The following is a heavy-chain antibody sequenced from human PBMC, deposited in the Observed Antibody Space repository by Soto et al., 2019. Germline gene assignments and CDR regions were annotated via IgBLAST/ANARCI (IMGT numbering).Heavy chain of an antibody. Sequence: SETLSLTCAVYGGSFSGYYWSWIRQPPGKGLEWIGEINHSGSTNYNPSLKSRVTISVDTSKNQFSLKLSSVTAADTAVYYCASLGAVWSGYYLPYYGMDVWGQGTTVTVSS. CDR1: GGSFSGYY. V-gene: IGHV4-34*01. CDR3: ASLGAVWSGYYLPYYGMDV. CDR2: INHSGST. J-gene: IGHJ6*02. D-gene: IGHD3-3*01.